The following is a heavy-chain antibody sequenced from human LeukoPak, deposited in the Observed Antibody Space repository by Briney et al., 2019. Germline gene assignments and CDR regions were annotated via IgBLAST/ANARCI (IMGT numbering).Heavy chain of an antibody. CDR3: ARGERLLLLFYWFDP. D-gene: IGHD3-22*01. CDR2: INPNSGGT. J-gene: IGHJ5*02. CDR1: GYTFTGYY. V-gene: IGHV1-2*02. Sequence: ASVTVSCKASGYTFTGYYMHWVRQAPGQGLEWMGWINPNSGGTNYAHKFQGRVTMTRDTSISTAYMELSRLRSDDTAVYYCARGERLLLLFYWFDPWGQGTLVTVSS.